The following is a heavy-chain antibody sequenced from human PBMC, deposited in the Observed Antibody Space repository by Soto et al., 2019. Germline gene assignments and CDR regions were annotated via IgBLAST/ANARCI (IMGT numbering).Heavy chain of an antibody. D-gene: IGHD1-26*01. Sequence: PSETLSLTCTVSGGSISSYYWSWIRQPPGKGLEWIGYIYNSGSTSYNPSLKSRVTISVDTSKNQFSLKLSSVTAADTAVYYCARTDSGSYGDHFDYWGQGALVTVSS. CDR1: GGSISSYY. CDR3: ARTDSGSYGDHFDY. V-gene: IGHV4-59*01. CDR2: IYNSGST. J-gene: IGHJ4*02.